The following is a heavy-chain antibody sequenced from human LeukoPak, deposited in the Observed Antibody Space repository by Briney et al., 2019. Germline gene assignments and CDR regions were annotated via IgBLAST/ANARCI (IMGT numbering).Heavy chain of an antibody. Sequence: GASVKVSCKASGYTFTSYGISWVRQAPGQGLEWMGWISAYNGNTNYAQKLQGRVTMTTDTSTSTAYMELRSLRADDTAVYYCARSQQLYYYYYDYMDVWGKGTTVTVSS. D-gene: IGHD6-13*01. CDR1: GYTFTSYG. J-gene: IGHJ6*03. CDR2: ISAYNGNT. V-gene: IGHV1-18*01. CDR3: ARSQQLYYYYYDYMDV.